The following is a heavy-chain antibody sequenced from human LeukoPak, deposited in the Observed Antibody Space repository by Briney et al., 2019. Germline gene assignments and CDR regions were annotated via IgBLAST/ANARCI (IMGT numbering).Heavy chain of an antibody. V-gene: IGHV4-34*10. CDR1: GGSFSSFH. J-gene: IGHJ5*02. CDR2: IRHTGQT. D-gene: IGHD6-13*01. Sequence: SETPSLTCAVYGGSFSSFHWSWIRQPPGKELEWIGEIRHTGQTNYNPSLKSRVTMSVDTSKNQFSLKLSSVTAVDTAVYYCARSPSGTAAAGTWFDPWGQGTLVTVSS. CDR3: ARSPSGTAAAGTWFDP.